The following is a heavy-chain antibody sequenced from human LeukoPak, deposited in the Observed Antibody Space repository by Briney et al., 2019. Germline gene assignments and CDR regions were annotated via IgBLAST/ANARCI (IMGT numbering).Heavy chain of an antibody. CDR3: ARGRELLMVDY. V-gene: IGHV1-8*02. CDR1: GYTFTGYY. CDR2: MNPNSGNT. J-gene: IGHJ4*02. D-gene: IGHD1-26*01. Sequence: ASVKVSCKASGYTFTGYYMHWVRQATGQGLEWMGWMNPNSGNTGYAQKFQGRVTMTRNTSISTAYMELSSLRSEDTAVYYCARGRELLMVDYWGQGTLVTVSS.